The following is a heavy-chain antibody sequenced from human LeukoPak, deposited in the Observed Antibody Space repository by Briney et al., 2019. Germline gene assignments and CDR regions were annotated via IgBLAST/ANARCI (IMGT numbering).Heavy chain of an antibody. CDR1: GYTFTGYY. V-gene: IGHV1-2*06. CDR3: ARESPLKVPAATNAFDI. D-gene: IGHD2-2*01. Sequence: ASVKVSCKASGYTFTGYYMHWVRQAPGQGLEWMGRINPNSGGTNYAQKFQGRVTMTRDTSISTAYMELSRLRSDDTAVYYCARESPLKVPAATNAFDIWGQGTMVTVSS. CDR2: INPNSGGT. J-gene: IGHJ3*02.